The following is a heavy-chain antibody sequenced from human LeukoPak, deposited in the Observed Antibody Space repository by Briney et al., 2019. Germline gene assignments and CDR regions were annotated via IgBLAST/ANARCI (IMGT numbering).Heavy chain of an antibody. CDR2: ISYDGSNK. D-gene: IGHD3-10*01. Sequence: GGSLRLSRAASGFTFSSYGMHWVRQAPGKGLEWVAVISYDGSNKYYADSVKGRFTISRDNSKNTLYLQMNSLRAEDTAVYYCVLLWFGELLPPPGMDVWGQGTTVTVSS. CDR3: VLLWFGELLPPPGMDV. V-gene: IGHV3-30*03. J-gene: IGHJ6*02. CDR1: GFTFSSYG.